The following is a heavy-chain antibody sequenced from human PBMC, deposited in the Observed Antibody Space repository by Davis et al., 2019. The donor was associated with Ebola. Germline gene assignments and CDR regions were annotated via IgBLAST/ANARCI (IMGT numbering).Heavy chain of an antibody. CDR3: ARDLSPSYYYYYGMDV. CDR1: GFTFSSYW. J-gene: IGHJ6*02. Sequence: PGGSLRLSCAASGFTFSSYWMSWVRQAPGKGLEWVANINKDGSEKYYVDSLKGRFTISRDNAKNSLSLQMNSLRAEDTAVYYCARDLSPSYYYYYGMDVWGQGTTVTVSS. V-gene: IGHV3-7*01. CDR2: INKDGSEK.